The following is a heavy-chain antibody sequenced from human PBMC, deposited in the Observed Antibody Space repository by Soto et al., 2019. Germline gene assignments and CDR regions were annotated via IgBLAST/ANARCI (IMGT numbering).Heavy chain of an antibody. V-gene: IGHV2-26*01. CDR1: LFSLSERRVG. CDR3: ARIPPDRDSWSGWNWFDP. CDR2: ILSDDEK. Sequence: SGPTLVNPTETLTLTCTVSLFSLSERRVGVSWLRQPPGKALEWLAHILSDDEKSYSTSLRSRLTISKDTSKSQVVLTMTNMDPVDTGTYFCARIPPDRDSWSGWNWFDPWGQGTLVTVSS. J-gene: IGHJ5*02. D-gene: IGHD3-3*01.